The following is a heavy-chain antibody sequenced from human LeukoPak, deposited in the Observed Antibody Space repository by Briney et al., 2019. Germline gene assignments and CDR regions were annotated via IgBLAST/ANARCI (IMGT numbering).Heavy chain of an antibody. CDR1: GGSFSGYY. V-gene: IGHV4-34*01. Sequence: SETLSLTCAVYGGSFSGYYWSWIRQPPGKGLEWIGEINHSGSTNYNPSLKSRGTISVDTSKNQFSLKLSSVTAADTAVYYCARRGVVRGVIITSYYYYYYVDVWGKGTTVTISS. CDR2: INHSGST. D-gene: IGHD3-10*01. CDR3: ARRGVVRGVIITSYYYYYYVDV. J-gene: IGHJ6*03.